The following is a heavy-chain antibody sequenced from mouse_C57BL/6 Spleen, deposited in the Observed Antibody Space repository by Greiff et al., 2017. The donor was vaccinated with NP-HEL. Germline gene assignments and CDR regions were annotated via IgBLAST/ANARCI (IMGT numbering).Heavy chain of an antibody. V-gene: IGHV14-4*01. CDR3: TTAIITTVVGDY. J-gene: IGHJ2*01. D-gene: IGHD1-1*01. CDR1: GFNIKDDY. Sequence: EVQLQQSGAELVRPGASVKLSCTASGFNIKDDYMHWVKQRPEQGLEWIGWIDPENGDTEYASKFQGKATITADTSSNTAYLQLSSLTSEDTAVYYCTTAIITTVVGDYWGQGTTLTVSS. CDR2: IDPENGDT.